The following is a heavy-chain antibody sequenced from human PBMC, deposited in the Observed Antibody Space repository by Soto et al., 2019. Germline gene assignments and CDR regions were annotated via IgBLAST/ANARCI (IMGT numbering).Heavy chain of an antibody. V-gene: IGHV3-66*01. Sequence: EVQLVESGGGLVQPGGSLRLSCAASGFSVSNIYMTWVRQAPGKGLEWVSVISSGGSTYYADSVKGRFTTSRDNSKNTLYLEMKSLRAGDTAVYYCARDTLGGAYDFCHGGQGTLVTVSS. CDR2: ISSGGST. J-gene: IGHJ4*02. CDR1: GFSVSNIY. CDR3: ARDTLGGAYDFCH. D-gene: IGHD3-3*01.